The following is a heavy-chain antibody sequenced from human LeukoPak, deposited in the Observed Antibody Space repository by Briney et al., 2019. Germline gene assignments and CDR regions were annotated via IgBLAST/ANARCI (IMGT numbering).Heavy chain of an antibody. CDR1: GASISSDY. J-gene: IGHJ4*02. D-gene: IGHD3-16*02. Sequence: SETLSLTCTVSGASISSDYWNWIRQPPGKGLEWIGYIHYTGTTNYNPSLKSRVTISVDTSKNQFSLKLSSVTAADTAVYYCARQDYDYVWGSYRYPTRWGQGTLVTVSS. CDR2: IHYTGTT. V-gene: IGHV4-59*08. CDR3: ARQDYDYVWGSYRYPTR.